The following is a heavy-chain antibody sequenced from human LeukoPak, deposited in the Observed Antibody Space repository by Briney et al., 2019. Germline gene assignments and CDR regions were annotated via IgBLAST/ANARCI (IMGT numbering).Heavy chain of an antibody. Sequence: GGSLRLSCETSGFTFSSFVMHWFRQAPSKGMEWVAFIRHHGWNESYADSVKGRFTISRDNSKHTLYLQMNSLRVEDTAVYSCAKDRRDYGDYGVDYWGQGTLVTVSS. CDR2: IRHHGWNE. D-gene: IGHD4-17*01. CDR1: GFTFSSFV. J-gene: IGHJ4*02. CDR3: AKDRRDYGDYGVDY. V-gene: IGHV3-30*02.